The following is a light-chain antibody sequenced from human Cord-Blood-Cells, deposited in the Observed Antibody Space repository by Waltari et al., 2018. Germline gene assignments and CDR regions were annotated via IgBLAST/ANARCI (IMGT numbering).Light chain of an antibody. CDR1: QSSSSY. CDR2: AAS. Sequence: DIQMTQSPSSLSASVGDRVTITCRASQSSSSYLNWYQQKPGKAPKLLIYAASSLQTGVPYRFSGSGSGTDFTLTISSLQPEDFAAYYCQQNYSTPFTFGPGTKVDIK. J-gene: IGKJ3*01. CDR3: QQNYSTPFT. V-gene: IGKV1-39*01.